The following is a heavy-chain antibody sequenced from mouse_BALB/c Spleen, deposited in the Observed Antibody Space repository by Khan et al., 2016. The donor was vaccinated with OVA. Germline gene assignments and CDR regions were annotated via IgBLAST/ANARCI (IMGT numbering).Heavy chain of an antibody. CDR2: ISTYNGDA. CDR1: GYTFTDYS. V-gene: IGHV1S137*01. CDR3: ARRGEEGRFAY. J-gene: IGHJ3*01. Sequence: QVQLKQSGAELVKPGASVKISCKASGYTFTDYSMHWVKQSPAKSLEWIGYISTYNGDATYNQNFKGKATLTVDKSSSTAYMQLASLTSEDSAIYFRARRGEEGRFAYWGQGTLVTVSA.